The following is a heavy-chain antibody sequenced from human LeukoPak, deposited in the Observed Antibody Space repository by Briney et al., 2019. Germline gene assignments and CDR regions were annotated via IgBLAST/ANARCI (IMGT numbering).Heavy chain of an antibody. CDR1: GYIFTSYG. CDR3: ARGMVHDY. Sequence: GASVKVSCTTSGYIFTSYGISWVRQAPGQGLECVGWISAFNGNTNYAQKFQGRVTMTTDTSTSTAYMELRSLKSDDTAVYFCARGMVHDYWGQGTLITVS. CDR2: ISAFNGNT. D-gene: IGHD3-16*01. J-gene: IGHJ4*02. V-gene: IGHV1-18*01.